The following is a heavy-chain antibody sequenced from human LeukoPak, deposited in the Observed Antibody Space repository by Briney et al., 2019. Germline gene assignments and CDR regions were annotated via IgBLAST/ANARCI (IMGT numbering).Heavy chain of an antibody. CDR3: TRYNNDHFDY. J-gene: IGHJ4*02. D-gene: IGHD1-14*01. Sequence: GGSLRLSCAGSGFTFGGYGMHWFRQTPGKGLEWVAVIAYDGSRAFYADSVKGRFTISRDTSKNTMSVQMDDLRAEDTAVYYCTRYNNDHFDYWGQGTLVTVSS. CDR1: GFTFGGYG. CDR2: IAYDGSRA. V-gene: IGHV3-33*01.